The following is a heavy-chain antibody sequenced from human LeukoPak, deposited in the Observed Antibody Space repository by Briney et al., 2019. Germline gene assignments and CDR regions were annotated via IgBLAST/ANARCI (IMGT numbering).Heavy chain of an antibody. CDR1: GGSISSDDYY. CDR3: AQVEEGYFDY. CDR2: IYYSGST. Sequence: SETLSLTCTVSGGSISSDDYYWSWIRQPPGKGLEWIGSIYYSGSTYYNPSLKSQVTISVDTSKNQFSLKLSSVTAADTAVYYCAQVEEGYFDYWGQGTLVTVSS. V-gene: IGHV4-30-4*01. J-gene: IGHJ4*02.